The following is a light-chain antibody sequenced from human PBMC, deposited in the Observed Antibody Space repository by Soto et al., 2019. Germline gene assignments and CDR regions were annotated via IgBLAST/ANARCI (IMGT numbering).Light chain of an antibody. V-gene: IGLV2-14*03. J-gene: IGLJ1*01. CDR2: DVS. CDR1: SSDIGGYNY. Sequence: LTQPASVSGSPGQSITISCTGTSSDIGGYNYVSWYQQHPGKAPKVIIYDVSNRPSGVSYRFFGSKSGNTASLTISGLQAEDEADYYCSSYTSSSTYVFGTGTKVTVL. CDR3: SSYTSSSTYV.